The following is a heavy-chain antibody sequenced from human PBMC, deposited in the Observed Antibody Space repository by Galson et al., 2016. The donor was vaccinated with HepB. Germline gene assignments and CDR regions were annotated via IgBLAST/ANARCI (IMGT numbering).Heavy chain of an antibody. CDR3: ARCFELQPHEGLDY. J-gene: IGHJ4*01. CDR1: GFRFTSYG. V-gene: IGHV1-18*04. D-gene: IGHD6-13*01. CDR2: ISASSGDA. Sequence: SVKVSCKASGFRFTSYGITWVRQAPGQGLEWMGWISASSGDAKYAQSLQDRVTMTTDTSTSTAYMELRRLRSDDTAVYYCARCFELQPHEGLDYWGHGTLVTVSS.